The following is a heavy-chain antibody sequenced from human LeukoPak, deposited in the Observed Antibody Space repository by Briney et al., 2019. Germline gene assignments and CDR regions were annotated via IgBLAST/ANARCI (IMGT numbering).Heavy chain of an antibody. D-gene: IGHD6-6*01. CDR3: ARHDASIAARPFDN. Sequence: SETLSLTCTVSGGSIGTYYWSWIRRPPGKGLEWIAYIHASGPTNYNPSLKSRITISVDTSKNQFSLKLSSVTAADTAVYYCARHDASIAARPFDNWGQRTLVTVSS. CDR2: IHASGPT. CDR1: GGSIGTYY. J-gene: IGHJ4*02. V-gene: IGHV4-4*09.